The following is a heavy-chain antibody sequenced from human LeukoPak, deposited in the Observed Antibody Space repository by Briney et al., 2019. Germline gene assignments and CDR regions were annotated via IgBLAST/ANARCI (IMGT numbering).Heavy chain of an antibody. CDR1: GFTFSSYA. Sequence: PGGSLRLSCAVSGFTFSSYAMSWVRQAPGKGLEWVSTISGSGGSTYFADAVKGRFTISRDNSKNTLYLQMNSLRAEDTAVYYCARGYCSSPSCYRFAFDIWGQGTMVTVSS. D-gene: IGHD2-2*01. J-gene: IGHJ3*02. CDR2: ISGSGGST. CDR3: ARGYCSSPSCYRFAFDI. V-gene: IGHV3-23*01.